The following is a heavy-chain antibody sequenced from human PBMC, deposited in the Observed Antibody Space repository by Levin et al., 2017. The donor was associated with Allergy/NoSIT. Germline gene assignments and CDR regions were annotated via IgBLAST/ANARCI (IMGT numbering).Heavy chain of an antibody. CDR2: IHYDGNT. CDR1: GDSISTYY. CDR3: AREYVGDWYFDL. V-gene: IGHV4-59*01. Sequence: SETLSLTCTVSGDSISTYYWSWIRQPPGRGLEWIGYIHYDGNTNYNPSLKSRITISLDTSKNEFSLKLRSVTAADTAVYYCAREYVGDWYFDLWGRGTLVTVSS. D-gene: IGHD3-10*02. J-gene: IGHJ2*01.